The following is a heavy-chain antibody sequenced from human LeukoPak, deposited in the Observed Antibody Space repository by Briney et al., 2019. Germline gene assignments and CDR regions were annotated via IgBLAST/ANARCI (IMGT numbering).Heavy chain of an antibody. D-gene: IGHD6-13*01. CDR2: ISGSGGNT. CDR1: GFTFSSYS. CDR3: ARHSRGRWYVFDY. Sequence: GGSLRLSCAASGFTFSSYSMNWVRQAPGKGLEWVSGISGSGGNTYYADSVKGRFTISRDNSNNTLYLQMNSLRAEDTAVYYCARHSRGRWYVFDYWGQGSLVSVSS. V-gene: IGHV3-23*01. J-gene: IGHJ4*02.